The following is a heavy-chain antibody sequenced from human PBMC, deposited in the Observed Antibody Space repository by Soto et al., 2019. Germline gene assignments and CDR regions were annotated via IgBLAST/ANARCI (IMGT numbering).Heavy chain of an antibody. CDR1: GGSFSGFY. D-gene: IGHD3-10*01. Sequence: PSETLSLTCAVYGGSFSGFYWIWIRQPPGKGLEWIGEINHSGSTNYNPSLKSRVTISVDTSKNQFSLKLSSVTAADTAVYYCARWTYYGSGSYYTYYYYGMDVWGQGTTVTVSS. CDR3: ARWTYYGSGSYYTYYYYGMDV. V-gene: IGHV4-34*01. J-gene: IGHJ6*02. CDR2: INHSGST.